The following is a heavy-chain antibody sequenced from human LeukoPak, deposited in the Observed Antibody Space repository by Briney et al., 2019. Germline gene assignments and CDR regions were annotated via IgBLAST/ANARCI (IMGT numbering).Heavy chain of an antibody. CDR2: IRNDGSNK. CDR1: GFTFSNYG. J-gene: IGHJ6*03. D-gene: IGHD6-13*01. CDR3: AKGFRGSSSSAYYMDV. V-gene: IGHV3-30*02. Sequence: GGSLRLSCAASGFTFSNYGMHWARQAPGKGLEWVAFIRNDGSNKYYADSVKGRFTISRDNFKNTLYLQMNSLRAEDTAVYYCAKGFRGSSSSAYYMDVWGKGTTVTVSS.